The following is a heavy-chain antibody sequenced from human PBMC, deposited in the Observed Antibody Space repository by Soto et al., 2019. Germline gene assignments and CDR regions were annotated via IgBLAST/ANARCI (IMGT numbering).Heavy chain of an antibody. CDR3: ARRYGGNFDY. Sequence: SETLSLTCTVSGGSISDNHFYWGWIRQPPGKGLEWIGHIYDSGSTYNNPSLKSRVTISVDSNNHFSLKLNSVTAADTAVYYCARRYGGNFDYWGQGTLVTVSS. CDR1: GGSISDNHFY. V-gene: IGHV4-39*02. J-gene: IGHJ4*02. CDR2: IYDSGST. D-gene: IGHD1-26*01.